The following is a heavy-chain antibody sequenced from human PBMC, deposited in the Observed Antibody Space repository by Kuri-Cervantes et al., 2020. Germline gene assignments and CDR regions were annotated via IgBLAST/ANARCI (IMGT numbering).Heavy chain of an antibody. Sequence: GSLRLSCSVSGGSVSSGSYYWSWIRQPPGKGLEWIGYIYYSGSTNYNPSLKSRVTISVDTAKNQFSLKLSSVTAADTAVYYCASLPTVTTLDYWGQGTLVTVSS. CDR1: GGSVSSGSYY. V-gene: IGHV4-61*01. CDR2: IYYSGST. CDR3: ASLPTVTTLDY. D-gene: IGHD4-11*01. J-gene: IGHJ4*02.